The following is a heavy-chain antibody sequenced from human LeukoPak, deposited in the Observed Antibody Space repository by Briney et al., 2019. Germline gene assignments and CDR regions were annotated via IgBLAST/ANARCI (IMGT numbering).Heavy chain of an antibody. D-gene: IGHD5-12*01. CDR2: IYYSGST. Sequence: SETLSLTCTVSGGSISSSSYYWGWIRQPPGKGLEWIGYIYYSGSTNYNPSLKSRVTISVDTSKNQFSLKLSSVTAANTAVYYCARGLIVAALDYWGQGTLVTVSS. V-gene: IGHV4-61*05. CDR3: ARGLIVAALDY. J-gene: IGHJ4*02. CDR1: GGSISSSSYY.